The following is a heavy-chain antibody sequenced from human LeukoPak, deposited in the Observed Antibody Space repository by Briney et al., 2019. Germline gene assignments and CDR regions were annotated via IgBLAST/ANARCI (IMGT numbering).Heavy chain of an antibody. Sequence: SETLSLTCAVYGGSFSGYYWSWIRQPAGKGLEWIGRIYTSGSTNYNPSLKSRVTMSVDTSKNQFSLKLSSVTAADTAVYYCARHRVRPRYFDGLPRYYYYMDVWGKGTTVTISS. J-gene: IGHJ6*03. CDR3: ARHRVRPRYFDGLPRYYYYMDV. CDR2: IYTSGST. D-gene: IGHD3-9*01. V-gene: IGHV4-59*10. CDR1: GGSFSGYY.